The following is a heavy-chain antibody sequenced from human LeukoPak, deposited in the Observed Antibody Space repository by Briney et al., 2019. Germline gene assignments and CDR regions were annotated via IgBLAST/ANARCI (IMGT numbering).Heavy chain of an antibody. V-gene: IGHV4-30-2*01. Sequence: SETLSLTCAVSGGSISSGGYSWSWIRQPPGKGLEWIGYIYHSGSTYYNPSLKSRVTISVDRSKNQFSLKLSSVTAADTAVYYCARDSGLLYYGSGSGAFDIWGQGTMVTVSS. CDR2: IYHSGST. CDR1: GGSISSGGYS. CDR3: ARDSGLLYYGSGSGAFDI. J-gene: IGHJ3*02. D-gene: IGHD3-10*01.